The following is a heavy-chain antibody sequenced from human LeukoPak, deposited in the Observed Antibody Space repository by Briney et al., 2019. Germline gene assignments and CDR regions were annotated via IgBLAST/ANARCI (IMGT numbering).Heavy chain of an antibody. CDR1: GGSISNYY. J-gene: IGHJ4*02. D-gene: IGHD1-1*01. CDR2: IYYSGST. V-gene: IGHV4-59*01. Sequence: SETLSLTCTVSGGSISNYYWTWIRQPPGKGLEWIGYIYYSGSTNYNPSLKSLVTISVDTSKNQFSLKLSSVTAEDTAVYYCARRVPRLGHNDYWGQGTLVTVSS. CDR3: ARRVPRLGHNDY.